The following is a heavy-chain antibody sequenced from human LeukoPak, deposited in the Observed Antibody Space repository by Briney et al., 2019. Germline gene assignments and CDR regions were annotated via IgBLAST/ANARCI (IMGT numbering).Heavy chain of an antibody. Sequence: PGGSLRLSCAASGFTFSTYNMNWVRHAPGKGLEWISSITSSSSYIYYADSVKGRFTISRDNAKNSLFLQMNNLSPVDTAVYFCARDPYSGNYGNYYYYYMDVWGKGTTVTISS. V-gene: IGHV3-21*06. D-gene: IGHD1-26*01. CDR3: ARDPYSGNYGNYYYYYMDV. J-gene: IGHJ6*03. CDR1: GFTFSTYN. CDR2: ITSSSSYI.